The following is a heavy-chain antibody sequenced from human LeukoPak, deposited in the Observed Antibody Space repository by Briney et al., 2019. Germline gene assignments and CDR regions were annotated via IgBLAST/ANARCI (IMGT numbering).Heavy chain of an antibody. D-gene: IGHD3-10*01. CDR2: ISWNSGSI. J-gene: IGHJ4*02. V-gene: IGHV3-9*01. CDR1: GFTFDDYA. Sequence: GGSLRLSRAASGFTFDDYAMHWVRQAPGKGLEWVSGISWNSGSIGYADSVKGRFTISRDNAKNSLYLQMNSLRAEDTALYYCAKGTLVHFDYWGQGTLVTVSS. CDR3: AKGTLVHFDY.